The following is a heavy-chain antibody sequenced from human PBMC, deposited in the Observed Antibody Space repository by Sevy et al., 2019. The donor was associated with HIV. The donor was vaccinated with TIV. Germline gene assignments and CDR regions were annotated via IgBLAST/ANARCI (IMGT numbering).Heavy chain of an antibody. Sequence: GGSLRLSCAASGFTFSKYSMSWVRQPPGKGLEWVSTLSFGCGEINCPDSVKGRFTFSRDNSKSSVYLQMNNLRPEDTAVYYCAREGCTKPHDYWGQGTLVTVSS. D-gene: IGHD2-8*01. J-gene: IGHJ4*02. CDR2: LSFGCGEI. CDR3: AREGCTKPHDY. CDR1: GFTFSKYS. V-gene: IGHV3-23*01.